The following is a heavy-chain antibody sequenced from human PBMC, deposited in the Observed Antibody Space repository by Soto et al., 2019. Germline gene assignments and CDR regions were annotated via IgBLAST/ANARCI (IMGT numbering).Heavy chain of an antibody. CDR3: ARVFCRGGGCYSIDY. J-gene: IGHJ4*02. V-gene: IGHV1-46*03. CDR1: GYTFTTYY. Sequence: QVQLVQSGAEVKKPGASVKVSCKASGYTFTTYYMHWVRQAPGQGLEWMGIINPSGGSTNYAQKFQGRVTRTRDTSTSTDDMELSSLRSEDTAVCYGARVFCRGGGCYSIDYWGQGTLVTVSS. D-gene: IGHD2-15*01. CDR2: INPSGGST.